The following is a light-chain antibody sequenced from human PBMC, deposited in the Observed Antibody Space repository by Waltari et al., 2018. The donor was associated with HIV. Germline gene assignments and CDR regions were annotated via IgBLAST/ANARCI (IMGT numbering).Light chain of an antibody. V-gene: IGLV3-1*01. Sequence: SYELTQPPSVSVSPGQTASITCSGDNLGDKYACWYQQKPGQSPVLVIYQDSKRPSGIPERFSGSNSGNTATLTISGTQAMDEADYYCQAWDSSRFVVFGGGTKLTVL. CDR3: QAWDSSRFVV. CDR1: NLGDKY. CDR2: QDS. J-gene: IGLJ2*01.